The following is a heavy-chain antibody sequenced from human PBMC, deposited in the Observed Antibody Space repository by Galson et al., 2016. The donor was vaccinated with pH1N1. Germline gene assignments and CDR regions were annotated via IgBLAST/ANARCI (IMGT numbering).Heavy chain of an antibody. J-gene: IGHJ3*02. CDR2: ISGSGGRK. Sequence: SLRLSCAASGSNSDYNMNWVRLAPGKGLEWVSSISGSGGRKHYADSVQGRFIISRDNSKNTVYLQMNSLRAGDTALYFCAKGGYGDSGLDVFDIWGQGTKVIVSS. CDR1: GSNSDYN. CDR3: AKGGYGDSGLDVFDI. V-gene: IGHV3-23*01. D-gene: IGHD4-17*01.